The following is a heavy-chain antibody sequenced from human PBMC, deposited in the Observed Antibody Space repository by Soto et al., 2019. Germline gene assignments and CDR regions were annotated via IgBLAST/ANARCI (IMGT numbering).Heavy chain of an antibody. J-gene: IGHJ4*02. Sequence: EVPLLESGGGLVQPGGSLRLSCAASGFTFSSYAMSWVRQAPGKGVEWVSAISGSGGSTYYADSVNGRFTISRDNPKNTLDLQLNSLRAEDTAVYDCAAAWGRRSLVYWGQGTLVTVSS. V-gene: IGHV3-23*01. D-gene: IGHD3-3*01. CDR3: AAAWGRRSLVY. CDR2: ISGSGGST. CDR1: GFTFSSYA.